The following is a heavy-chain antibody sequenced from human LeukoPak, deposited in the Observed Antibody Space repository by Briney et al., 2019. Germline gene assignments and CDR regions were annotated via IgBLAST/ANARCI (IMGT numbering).Heavy chain of an antibody. D-gene: IGHD1-1*01. CDR1: GVSISSGDYS. V-gene: IGHV4-30-2*01. Sequence: SETLYLTCAVSGVSISSGDYSWSWIRQPPGQGLEWVGYIFQSGSTYYNPSLKRRLTISVDRSKNQFSLKLSSVTAADTAVYYCARVGSDWNDVRYNWFDPWGQGTLVTVSS. J-gene: IGHJ5*02. CDR3: ARVGSDWNDVRYNWFDP. CDR2: IFQSGST.